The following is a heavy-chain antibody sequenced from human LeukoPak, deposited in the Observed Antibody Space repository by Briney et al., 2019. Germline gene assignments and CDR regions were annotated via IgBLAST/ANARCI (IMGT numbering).Heavy chain of an antibody. CDR2: ISGRGDST. CDR1: GFTFSTYG. V-gene: IGHV3-23*01. Sequence: GGSLRLSCAASGFTFSTYGMSWVRQAPGKGLEWVSSISGRGDSTNYADSVKGRFTISRDISKNTVYLQMNSPRAEDTAVYYCAILPGYSSSWYEVDYWGQGTLVTVSS. CDR3: AILPGYSSSWYEVDY. J-gene: IGHJ4*02. D-gene: IGHD6-13*01.